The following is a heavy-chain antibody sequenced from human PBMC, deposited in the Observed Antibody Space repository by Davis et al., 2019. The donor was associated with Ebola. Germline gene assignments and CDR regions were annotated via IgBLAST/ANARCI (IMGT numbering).Heavy chain of an antibody. Sequence: AASVQVSCKASGYTFTSYYMHWVRQAPGQGLEWMGIINPSGGSTSYAQKFQGRVTMTRDTSTSTVYMELSSLKSEDTAVYYCAGSPTYNGGYYYYYGMDVWGQGTTVTVSS. CDR1: GYTFTSYY. CDR3: AGSPTYNGGYYYYYGMDV. CDR2: INPSGGST. V-gene: IGHV1-46*01. D-gene: IGHD1-26*01. J-gene: IGHJ6*02.